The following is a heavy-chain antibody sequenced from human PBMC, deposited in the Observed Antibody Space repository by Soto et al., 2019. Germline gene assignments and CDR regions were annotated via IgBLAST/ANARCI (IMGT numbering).Heavy chain of an antibody. CDR1: GFTFSSYS. CDR3: ARGNGMTTGGGDYYYYYMDV. Sequence: EVQLVESGGGLVQPGGSLRLSCAASGFTFSSYSMNWVRQAPGKGLEWVSYISSSSSTIYYADSVKGRFTISRDNAKNSLYLQMNSLRAEDTAVYYCARGNGMTTGGGDYYYYYMDVWGKGTTVTVSS. J-gene: IGHJ6*03. V-gene: IGHV3-48*01. CDR2: ISSSSSTI. D-gene: IGHD4-17*01.